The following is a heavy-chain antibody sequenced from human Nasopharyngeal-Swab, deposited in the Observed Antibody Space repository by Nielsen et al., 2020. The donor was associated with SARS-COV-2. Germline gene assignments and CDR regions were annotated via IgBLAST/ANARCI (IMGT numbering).Heavy chain of an antibody. V-gene: IGHV3-49*01. CDR3: ARSVGSSYGQGAFDI. Sequence: GGSLRLSCTTSGFTFGDYAMSWFRQAPGKGLEWVGFIRSKTNGGAPEYAAAVKGRFTISRDGDESIAYMHMNSLETEDTGVYYCARSVGSSYGQGAFDIWAQATMVTVSS. CDR2: IRSKTNGGAP. CDR1: GFTFGDYA. D-gene: IGHD1-26*01. J-gene: IGHJ3*02.